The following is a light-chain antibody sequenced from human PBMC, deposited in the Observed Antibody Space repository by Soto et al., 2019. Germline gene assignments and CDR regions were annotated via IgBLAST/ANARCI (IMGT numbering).Light chain of an antibody. Sequence: DIVMTQAPLSLPVTPGEPASISCRSSQSLLHSNGYNYLDWYLQKPGQSPQLLLYLCSNRASGVPDRFSGSGSGTDFSLKISRVEAEDVGVYYCMQALQTPCTFGQGTKLEIK. CDR3: MQALQTPCT. CDR2: LCS. CDR1: QSLLHSNGYNY. J-gene: IGKJ2*02. V-gene: IGKV2-28*01.